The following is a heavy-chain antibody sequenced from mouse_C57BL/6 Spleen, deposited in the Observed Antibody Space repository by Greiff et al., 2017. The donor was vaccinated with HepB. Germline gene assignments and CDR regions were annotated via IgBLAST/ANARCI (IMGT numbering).Heavy chain of an antibody. CDR3: ARKGVYYGNLYAMDY. J-gene: IGHJ4*01. Sequence: VQLKESGPELVKPGASVKISCKASGYSFTDYNMNWVKQSNGKSLEWIGVINPNYGTTSYNQKFKGKATLTVDQSSSTAYMQLNSLTSEDSAVYYCARKGVYYGNLYAMDYWGQGTSVTVSS. V-gene: IGHV1-39*01. CDR1: GYSFTDYN. D-gene: IGHD2-1*01. CDR2: INPNYGTT.